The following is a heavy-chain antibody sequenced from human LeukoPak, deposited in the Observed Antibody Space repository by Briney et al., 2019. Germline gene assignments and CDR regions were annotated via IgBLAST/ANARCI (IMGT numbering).Heavy chain of an antibody. CDR1: GGSFSGYY. V-gene: IGHV4-34*01. Sequence: SETLSLTCAVYGGSFSGYYWSWIRQPPGKGLEWIGEINHSGSTNYNPSLKSRVTISVDTSKNQFSLKLSSVTAADTAVCYCAREQPYYYDSSGYYAKALFDYWGQGTLVTVSS. CDR3: AREQPYYYDSSGYYAKALFDY. CDR2: INHSGST. D-gene: IGHD3-22*01. J-gene: IGHJ4*02.